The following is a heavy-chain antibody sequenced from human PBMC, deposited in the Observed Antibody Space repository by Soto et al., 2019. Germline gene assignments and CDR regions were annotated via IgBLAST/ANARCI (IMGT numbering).Heavy chain of an antibody. J-gene: IGHJ4*02. Sequence: EVQLVESGGSLVQPGGSMRLSCAASGFTFSGSWKHWVRQAPGKGLVWVSRINGDGSGTSYADFVKGRFTISRDDAKNTLFLQMNGLRAEDTAVYYCTTYSTQTFCDGGPCYSVQTKIHDSWGQGILVTVSS. V-gene: IGHV3-74*01. CDR1: GFTFSGSW. D-gene: IGHD2-15*01. CDR3: TTYSTQTFCDGGPCYSVQTKIHDS. CDR2: INGDGSGT.